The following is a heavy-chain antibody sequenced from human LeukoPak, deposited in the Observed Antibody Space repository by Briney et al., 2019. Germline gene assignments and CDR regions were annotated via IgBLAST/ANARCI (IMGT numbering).Heavy chain of an antibody. CDR3: ASEAGYCSSTSCYPYYGMDV. V-gene: IGHV1-2*04. CDR1: GDTSTGYY. CDR2: INPNSGGT. J-gene: IGHJ6*04. D-gene: IGHD2-2*01. Sequence: ATLWASSALSGDTSTGYYMPGVRHAPGQGLGWRGWINPNSGGTNNTQNFQGWVTMTRDTSISTAYMELNRRRSDDTAVYYCASEAGYCSSTSCYPYYGMDVWGKGTTVTVSS.